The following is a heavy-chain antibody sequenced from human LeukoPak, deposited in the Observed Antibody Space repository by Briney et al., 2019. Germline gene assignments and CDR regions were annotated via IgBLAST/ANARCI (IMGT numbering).Heavy chain of an antibody. V-gene: IGHV1-69*02. CDR1: GYTLTELS. D-gene: IGHD6-13*01. J-gene: IGHJ4*02. CDR3: ARQYSSSWSTRELYYFDY. Sequence: ASVKVSCKVSGYTLTELSMHWVRQAPGQGLEWMGRIIPILGIANYAQKFQGRVTITADRSTSTAYMELSSLRSEDTAVYYCARQYSSSWSTRELYYFDYWGQGTLVTVSS. CDR2: IIPILGIA.